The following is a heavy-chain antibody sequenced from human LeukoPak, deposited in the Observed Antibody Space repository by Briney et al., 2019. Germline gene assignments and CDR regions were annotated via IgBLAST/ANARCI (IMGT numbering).Heavy chain of an antibody. D-gene: IGHD6-13*01. V-gene: IGHV3-23*01. Sequence: GRSLRLSCAASGFTFSSYAMSWVRQAPGKGLEWVSAISGSGGSTYYADSVKGRFTISRDNSKNTLYLQMNSLRAEDTAVYYCAKDSSRYSSSWYLDPGFDYWGQGTLVTVSS. J-gene: IGHJ4*02. CDR1: GFTFSSYA. CDR2: ISGSGGST. CDR3: AKDSSRYSSSWYLDPGFDY.